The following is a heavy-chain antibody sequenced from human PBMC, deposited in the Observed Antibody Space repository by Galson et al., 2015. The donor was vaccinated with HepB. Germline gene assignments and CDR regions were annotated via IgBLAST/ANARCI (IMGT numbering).Heavy chain of an antibody. Sequence: SLRLSCAASGFSFSEYWMHWVRHAPGKGLVWVARINNDGSGTNYADSVKGRFTISRDNAKNTLYLQMNSLRAEDTAVYYCARLMVREGRGADHWGQGTLVIVSS. CDR2: INNDGSGT. D-gene: IGHD3-10*01. J-gene: IGHJ4*02. V-gene: IGHV3-74*01. CDR3: ARLMVREGRGADH. CDR1: GFSFSEYW.